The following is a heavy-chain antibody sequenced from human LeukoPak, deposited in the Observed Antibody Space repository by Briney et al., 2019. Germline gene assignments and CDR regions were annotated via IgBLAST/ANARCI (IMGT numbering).Heavy chain of an antibody. CDR1: GFTFSSYA. CDR2: ISGSGGST. D-gene: IGHD1-26*01. Sequence: GGSLRLSCAASGFTFSSYAMSWVRQAPGKGLEWVSAISGSGGSTYYADSVKGRFTISRDTSKDTLYLQMNSLRAEDTAIYYCAKGRYSGSYYNWFDPWGQGTLVTVSS. CDR3: AKGRYSGSYYNWFDP. J-gene: IGHJ5*02. V-gene: IGHV3-23*01.